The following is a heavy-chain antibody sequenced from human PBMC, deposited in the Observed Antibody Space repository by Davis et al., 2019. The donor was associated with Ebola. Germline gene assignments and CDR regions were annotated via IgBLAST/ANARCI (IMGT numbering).Heavy chain of an antibody. CDR1: GFTFSSYS. J-gene: IGHJ4*02. Sequence: GESLKISCAASGFTFSSYSMNWVRQAPGKGLEWVSYISSSSSTIYYADSVKGRFTISRDNAKNSLYLQMNSLRDEDTAVYYCARDTGGRYYYDSSAPIMTGYWGQGTLVTVSS. D-gene: IGHD3-22*01. CDR2: ISSSSSTI. CDR3: ARDTGGRYYYDSSAPIMTGY. V-gene: IGHV3-48*02.